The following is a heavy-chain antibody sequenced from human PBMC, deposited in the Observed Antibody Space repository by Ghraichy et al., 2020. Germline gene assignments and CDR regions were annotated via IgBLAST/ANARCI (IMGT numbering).Heavy chain of an antibody. CDR1: GFTFRSFE. D-gene: IGHD2-2*01. V-gene: IGHV3-48*03. CDR3: ARGYDCSTSTCYVSWYFDL. J-gene: IGHJ2*01. Sequence: GGSLRLSCAASGFTFRSFEMNWVRQAPGKGLEWVSYISTSGTIKYADSVKGRFTISRDNAKNSLHLQMNSLRGEDTAIYYCARGYDCSTSTCYVSWYFDLWGRGT. CDR2: ISTSGTI.